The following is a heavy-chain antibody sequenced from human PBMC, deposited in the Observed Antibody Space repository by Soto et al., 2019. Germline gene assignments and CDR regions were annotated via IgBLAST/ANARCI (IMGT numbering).Heavy chain of an antibody. CDR3: ATQSGTTENYGMDV. CDR1: GYTFISYA. Sequence: GASVKVSCKASGYTFISYAMHWVRQAPGQRLEWMGWINGGNGNTKYSQRFQGRVTITGDTSASTAYMELSSLRSEDTAVYYCATQSGTTENYGMDVWGQGTTVTVSS. CDR2: INGGNGNT. J-gene: IGHJ6*02. V-gene: IGHV1-3*01. D-gene: IGHD1-1*01.